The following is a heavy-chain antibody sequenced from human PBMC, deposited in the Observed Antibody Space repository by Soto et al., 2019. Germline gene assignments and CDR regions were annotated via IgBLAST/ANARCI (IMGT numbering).Heavy chain of an antibody. CDR2: IYYSGST. J-gene: IGHJ4*02. CDR1: GGSISTYH. D-gene: IGHD6-13*01. CDR3: ARGSTGYSSSWYRY. V-gene: IGHV4-59*08. Sequence: SETRSVSWTVSGGSISTYHWSWIRQPPGKGLEWIGYIYYSGSTNYNPSLKSRVTISVDTSKNQFSLKLSSVTAADTAVYYCARGSTGYSSSWYRYWGQGTLVTVS.